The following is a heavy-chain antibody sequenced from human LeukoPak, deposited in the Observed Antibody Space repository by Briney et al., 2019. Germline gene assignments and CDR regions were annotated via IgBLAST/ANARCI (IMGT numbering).Heavy chain of an antibody. CDR2: TYYRSMWYN. CDR1: GDSVSSNSAA. CDR3: VRQTGYGMDV. V-gene: IGHV6-1*01. Sequence: KNSQTLSLTCAISGDSVSSNSAAWKWIRQSPSRGLEWLGRTYYRSMWYNDYAVSVKGRITIKPDISKNQFSLQLNSVTPEDTAVYYCVRQTGYGMDVWGQGTTVTVSS. J-gene: IGHJ6*02.